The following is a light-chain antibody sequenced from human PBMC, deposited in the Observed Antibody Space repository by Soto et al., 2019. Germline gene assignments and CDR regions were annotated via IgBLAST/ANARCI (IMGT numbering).Light chain of an antibody. J-gene: IGKJ5*01. CDR3: QQRSNWPSLT. V-gene: IGKV3-11*01. CDR1: QSVSSY. CDR2: DAS. Sequence: EIVLTQSPATLSLSPGERATLSCRASQSVSSYLAWYQQKPGQAPSLLIYDASNRATGIPARFSGSGSGTDFTLTISSLEPEDFAVYYCQQRSNWPSLTFGQGTRLEIK.